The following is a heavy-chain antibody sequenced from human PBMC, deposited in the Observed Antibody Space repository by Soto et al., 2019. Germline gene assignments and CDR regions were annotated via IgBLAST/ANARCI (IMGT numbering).Heavy chain of an antibody. CDR1: GGSISSYY. CDR3: ARARIAARSGYYYYGMDV. D-gene: IGHD6-6*01. V-gene: IGHV4-59*01. Sequence: SETLSLTCTVSGGSISSYYWSWIRQPPGKGLEWIWYIYYSGSTNYNPSLKSRVTISVDTSKNQFSLKLSSVTAADTAVYYCARARIAARSGYYYYGMDVWGQGTTVTVSS. CDR2: IYYSGST. J-gene: IGHJ6*02.